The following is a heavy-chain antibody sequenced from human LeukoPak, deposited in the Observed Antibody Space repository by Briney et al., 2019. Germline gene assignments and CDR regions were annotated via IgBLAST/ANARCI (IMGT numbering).Heavy chain of an antibody. Sequence: ASVKVSRRASGYTFTSYGISWVRQAPGQGLEWMGWISAYNGNTNYAQKLQGRVTMTTDTSTSTAYMELRSLRSDDTAVYYCARDGLDSSGWYPINFDYWGQGTLVTVSS. D-gene: IGHD6-19*01. J-gene: IGHJ4*02. CDR1: GYTFTSYG. CDR2: ISAYNGNT. CDR3: ARDGLDSSGWYPINFDY. V-gene: IGHV1-18*01.